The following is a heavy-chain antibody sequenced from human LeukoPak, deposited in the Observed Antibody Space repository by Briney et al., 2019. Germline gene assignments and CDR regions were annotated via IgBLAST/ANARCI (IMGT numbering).Heavy chain of an antibody. Sequence: GGSLRLSCSASGFTFSSYAMHWVRQAPGKGLEYVSAISSNGGSTYYADSVKGRFTISRDNSKNTPYLQMSSLRAEDTAVYYCVASLNYDFWSGYFFPSLDYWGQGTLVTVSS. J-gene: IGHJ4*02. CDR2: ISSNGGST. V-gene: IGHV3-64D*06. D-gene: IGHD3-3*01. CDR1: GFTFSSYA. CDR3: VASLNYDFWSGYFFPSLDY.